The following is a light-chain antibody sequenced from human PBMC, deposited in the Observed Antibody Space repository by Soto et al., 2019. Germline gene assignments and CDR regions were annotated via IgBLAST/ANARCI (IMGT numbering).Light chain of an antibody. CDR1: SSDVGGYNY. J-gene: IGLJ1*01. Sequence: QSALTQPRSVSGSPGQSVTISCTGTSSDVGGYNYVSCYQHHTAKAHKHMIYDVDKRRSGVPGRFSGYKSGNTAYLTISGLQVEDEADYYCCSSAGSYRFVFGTGTKVTVL. CDR3: CSSAGSYRFV. V-gene: IGLV2-11*01. CDR2: DVD.